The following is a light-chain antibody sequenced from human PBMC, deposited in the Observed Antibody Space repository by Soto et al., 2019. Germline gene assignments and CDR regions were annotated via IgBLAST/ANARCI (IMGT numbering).Light chain of an antibody. J-gene: IGLJ2*01. V-gene: IGLV1-51*01. CDR1: GSNIGSNS. Sequence: QSVLTQPPSVSAAPGQTVTISCSGSGSNIGSNSVSWYQQVPGTAPKLLLYDNNKRPSGIPDRFFGSKSGTSATLGITGLQTADEADYYCGTWESYLSVGVFGGGTKVTV. CDR3: GTWESYLSVGV. CDR2: DNN.